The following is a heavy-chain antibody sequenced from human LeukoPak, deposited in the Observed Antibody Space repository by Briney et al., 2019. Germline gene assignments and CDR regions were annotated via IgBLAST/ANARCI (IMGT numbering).Heavy chain of an antibody. Sequence: SETLSLTCAVYGGSFSGYYWSWIRQPPGKGLEWIGEINHSGSTNYNPSLKSRVTISVDTSKNRFSLKLSSVTAADTAVYCCARGRYSSSWYGRPPYYGMDVWGQGTTVTVSS. V-gene: IGHV4-34*01. CDR2: INHSGST. CDR1: GGSFSGYY. J-gene: IGHJ6*02. CDR3: ARGRYSSSWYGRPPYYGMDV. D-gene: IGHD6-13*01.